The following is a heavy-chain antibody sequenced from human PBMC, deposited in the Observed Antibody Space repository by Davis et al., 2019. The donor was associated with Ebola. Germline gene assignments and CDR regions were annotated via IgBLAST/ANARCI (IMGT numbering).Heavy chain of an antibody. Sequence: ASVQVSCKASRYISTSYGFSWVRQAPGQGLEWMGWISGYNGNTNYAQKLQGRVTMTTDTSTSTAYMELRSLRSDDTAVYYCAREQWLTFFDYWGQGTLVTVSS. J-gene: IGHJ4*02. CDR3: AREQWLTFFDY. CDR1: RYISTSYG. V-gene: IGHV1-18*01. D-gene: IGHD6-19*01. CDR2: ISGYNGNT.